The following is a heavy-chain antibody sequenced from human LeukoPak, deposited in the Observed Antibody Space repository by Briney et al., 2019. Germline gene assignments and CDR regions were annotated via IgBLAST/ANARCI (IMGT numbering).Heavy chain of an antibody. J-gene: IGHJ5*02. V-gene: IGHV3-43*02. D-gene: IGHD1-26*01. CDR3: VRESEGSGWFDH. CDR2: ISGDGGST. Sequence: GGSLRLSCAAPGLITDDYAIHWVRQAPGKGLEWVSLISGDGGSTFYADSVRGRFTISRDNSKNSLSLQMSSLSSEDTALYFCVRESEGSGWFDHWGQGTLVTVSS. CDR1: GLITDDYA.